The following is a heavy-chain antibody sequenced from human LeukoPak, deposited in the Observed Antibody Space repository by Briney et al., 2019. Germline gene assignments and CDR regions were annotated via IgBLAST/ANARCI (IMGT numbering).Heavy chain of an antibody. V-gene: IGHV3-53*01. D-gene: IGHD6-19*01. J-gene: IGHJ4*02. Sequence: GGSLRLSCAVSGFTVSSNVMSWVRQAPGKGLEWVSVIYSGGSTYYADSVKGRFTISRDNSKNTLFLQMSSLRAEDTAVYFCARGGLGIYFDYWGQGTLVTVSS. CDR1: GFTVSSNV. CDR3: ARGGLGIYFDY. CDR2: IYSGGST.